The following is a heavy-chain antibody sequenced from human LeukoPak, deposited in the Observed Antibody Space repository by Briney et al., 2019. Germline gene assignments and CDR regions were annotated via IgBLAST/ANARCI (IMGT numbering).Heavy chain of an antibody. CDR3: ARLRTTSFDC. CDR1: GYSISSAYY. CDR2: IYHSGNT. J-gene: IGHJ5*01. D-gene: IGHD4-11*01. Sequence: SETLSLTCTVSGYSISSAYYWGWIRQPPGKGLEWIGSIYHSGNTYYNPSLKSRVTISIDTSKNQFSLKLSSVIAADTAVYYCARLRTTSFDCWGQGTLVTVSS. V-gene: IGHV4-38-2*02.